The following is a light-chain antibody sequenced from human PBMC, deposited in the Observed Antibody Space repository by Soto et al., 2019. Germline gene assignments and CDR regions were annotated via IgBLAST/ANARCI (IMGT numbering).Light chain of an antibody. CDR3: QQYDNSPPMT. CDR2: DAS. V-gene: IGKV3-15*01. J-gene: IGKJ1*01. CDR1: QSVSGN. Sequence: EIVMTQSPATLSVSPGERATLSCRASQSVSGNLAWYQQKPGQAPRLLLYDASPRTTGIPARFSGSRSGTAFTLTISSLQSEDFAVYYCQQYDNSPPMTFGQGTKVEIK.